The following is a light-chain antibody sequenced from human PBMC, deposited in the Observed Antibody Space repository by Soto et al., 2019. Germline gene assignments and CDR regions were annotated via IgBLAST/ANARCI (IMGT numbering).Light chain of an antibody. Sequence: QSALTQPPSASGSPGQSVTISCAGTSSDVGGYNYVSWYQQYPGKVPKLMIYEVSERPSGVPDRFSGSKSGNTAFLTVSGLQAEDEDDYHCLSYADPAYVFGTGTKVTVL. V-gene: IGLV2-8*01. J-gene: IGLJ1*01. CDR2: EVS. CDR3: LSYADPAYV. CDR1: SSDVGGYNY.